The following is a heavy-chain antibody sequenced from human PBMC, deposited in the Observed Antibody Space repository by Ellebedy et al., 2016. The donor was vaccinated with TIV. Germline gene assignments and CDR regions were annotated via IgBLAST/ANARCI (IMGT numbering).Heavy chain of an antibody. Sequence: GESLKISCAASGFTFSSYSMTWVRQAPGKGLEWVSSISSSSSYIYYADSEKGRFTISRDNAKNSLYLQMNRLRAEDTAVYYCARDQGERMTNNYFDNWGQGTLVTVSS. CDR3: ARDQGERMTNNYFDN. V-gene: IGHV3-21*01. CDR1: GFTFSSYS. J-gene: IGHJ4*02. CDR2: ISSSSSYI. D-gene: IGHD1-1*01.